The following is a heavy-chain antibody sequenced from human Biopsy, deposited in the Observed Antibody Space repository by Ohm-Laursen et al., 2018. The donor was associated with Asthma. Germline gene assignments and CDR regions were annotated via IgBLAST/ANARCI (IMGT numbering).Heavy chain of an antibody. J-gene: IGHJ4*02. CDR1: GFTFDDYA. CDR2: ISWNSGSI. D-gene: IGHD3-9*01. Sequence: SLRLSCAASGFTFDDYAMHWVRQAPGKGLEWVSGISWNSGSIGYADSVKSRFTISRDNSKSTLYLQMNSLRAEDTAVYYCAKDRDYDILTGPPGFDYWGQGTLVTVSS. V-gene: IGHV3-9*01. CDR3: AKDRDYDILTGPPGFDY.